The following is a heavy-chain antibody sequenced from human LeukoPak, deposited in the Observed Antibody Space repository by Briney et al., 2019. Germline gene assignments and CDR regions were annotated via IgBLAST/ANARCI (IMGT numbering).Heavy chain of an antibody. V-gene: IGHV4-34*01. J-gene: IGHJ4*02. CDR3: ARSRVGAYFTHFDY. CDR2: INHSGST. Sequence: SETLSLTCGVSGGSFSAYYWSWIRQLPGKGLELIGEINHSGSTNCNPSLKSRVTISVDTSKNQFSLKLSSVTAADTAVYYCARSRVGAYFTHFDYWGQGTLVTVSS. CDR1: GGSFSAYY. D-gene: IGHD1-26*01.